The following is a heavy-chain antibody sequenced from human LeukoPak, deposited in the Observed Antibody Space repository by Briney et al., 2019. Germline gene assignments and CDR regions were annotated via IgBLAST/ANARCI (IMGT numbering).Heavy chain of an antibody. CDR3: ARDDCSSISCEHNWFDP. J-gene: IGHJ5*02. Sequence: GGSLRLSCAASGFTFSSYWMSWVRQAPGKGREWVANIKQEGSEKYYVHSVKGRFTISRDNAKNSLYLQMNSLRAEDTAVYYCARDDCSSISCEHNWFDPWGQGTLVTVSS. CDR2: IKQEGSEK. CDR1: GFTFSSYW. V-gene: IGHV3-7*01. D-gene: IGHD2-2*01.